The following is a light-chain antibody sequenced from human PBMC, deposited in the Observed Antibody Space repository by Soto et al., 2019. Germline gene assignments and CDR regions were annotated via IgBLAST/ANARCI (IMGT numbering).Light chain of an antibody. CDR2: NNN. V-gene: IGLV1-44*01. CDR1: SSNIGTNT. CDR3: AAGDDSLV. Sequence: QSVLTQPPSASGTPGQRVTISCSGSSSNIGTNTVNWYQQLPRTAPKLLIYNNNQRPSGVPDRFSGSKSGTSASLAISGLQSEDEADYYCAAGDDSLVFGGGTKLTVL. J-gene: IGLJ2*01.